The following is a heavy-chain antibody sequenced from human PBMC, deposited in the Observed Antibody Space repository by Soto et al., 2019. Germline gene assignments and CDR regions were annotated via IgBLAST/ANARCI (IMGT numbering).Heavy chain of an antibody. Sequence: QVQLVQSGAEVKKPGASVKVSCKASGYTFTSYYMHWVRQAPGQGLEWMGIINPSGGSTSYAQKFQGRVTMTRDTSTSTVYMELSSLRSEDTAVYYCARFLVAGSNPKRSFDYGMDVWGQGTTVTVSS. CDR3: ARFLVAGSNPKRSFDYGMDV. V-gene: IGHV1-46*01. D-gene: IGHD6-19*01. CDR2: INPSGGST. J-gene: IGHJ6*02. CDR1: GYTFTSYY.